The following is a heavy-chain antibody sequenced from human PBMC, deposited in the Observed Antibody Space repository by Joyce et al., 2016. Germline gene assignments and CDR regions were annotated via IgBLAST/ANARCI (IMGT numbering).Heavy chain of an antibody. D-gene: IGHD1-26*01. V-gene: IGHV3-30*18. CDR1: GYTFGNYG. J-gene: IGHJ4*02. CDR3: AKEGARRDFDY. CDR2: LSYDGSKK. Sequence: QVKLVESGGGVVQPGRSLRLSCTGSGYTFGNYGMHWVRQAPGEGLEWVAGLSYDGSKKYYGDSGKGRFAISRDNSMHTLYLEMNSLRVEDTAVYYCAKEGARRDFDYWGQGTLVTVSS.